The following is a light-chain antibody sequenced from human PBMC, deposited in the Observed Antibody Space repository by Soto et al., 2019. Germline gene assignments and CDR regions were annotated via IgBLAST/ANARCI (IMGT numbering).Light chain of an antibody. CDR2: RAS. Sequence: DIQMTQSPSTLSASVGDRVTITCRASQSISSWLAWYQQKAGKAPKLLIYRASSLESGVPSRFNGSGSGTEFPLTITSLQPDDFATYYCQQYNSWTFGQGTKVEIK. V-gene: IGKV1-5*03. CDR3: QQYNSWT. J-gene: IGKJ1*01. CDR1: QSISSW.